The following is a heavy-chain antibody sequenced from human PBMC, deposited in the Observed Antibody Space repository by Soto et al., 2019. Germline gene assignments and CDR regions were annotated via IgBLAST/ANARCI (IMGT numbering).Heavy chain of an antibody. Sequence: PGGSLRLPCAASGFTFSSFTMSWVRQAPGKGLEWVSAISGSGGSTYYADSVKGRFTISRDNSKNTLYLQMNSLRAEDTAVYYCAKDRFRWNGDFDYWGQGTLVTVSS. V-gene: IGHV3-23*01. J-gene: IGHJ4*02. CDR2: ISGSGGST. CDR1: GFTFSSFT. D-gene: IGHD1-1*01. CDR3: AKDRFRWNGDFDY.